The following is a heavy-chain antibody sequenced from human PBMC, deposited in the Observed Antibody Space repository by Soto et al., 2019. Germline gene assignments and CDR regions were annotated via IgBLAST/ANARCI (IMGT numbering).Heavy chain of an antibody. V-gene: IGHV1-18*04. Sequence: QVQLVQSGAEVKKPGASVKVSCKASGYTFTTYGITWVRQAPGQGLEWMGCISAYSGNTNYAQKLQGRLTVTTDTSTHTAYMDLRSLRSDDTAVYYCARVVKAGDYGDYGRYYFDYWGHGTLVTVSS. CDR3: ARVVKAGDYGDYGRYYFDY. CDR1: GYTFTTYG. J-gene: IGHJ4*01. CDR2: ISAYSGNT. D-gene: IGHD4-17*01.